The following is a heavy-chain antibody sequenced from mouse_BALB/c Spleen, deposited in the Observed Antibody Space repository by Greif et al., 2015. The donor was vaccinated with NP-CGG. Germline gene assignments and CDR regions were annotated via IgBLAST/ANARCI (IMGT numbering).Heavy chain of an antibody. J-gene: IGHJ4*01. CDR1: GYTFTDYY. CDR2: IYPGSGNT. V-gene: IGHV1-77*01. D-gene: IGHD2-10*01. Sequence: QVQLQQSGAELARPGASVKLSCKASGYTFTDYYINWVKQRTGQGLEWIGEIYPGSGNTYYNEKFKGKATLTADKSSSTAYMQLSSLTSEDSAVYFCARPTYYGNYYYAMDYWGQGTSVTVSS. CDR3: ARPTYYGNYYYAMDY.